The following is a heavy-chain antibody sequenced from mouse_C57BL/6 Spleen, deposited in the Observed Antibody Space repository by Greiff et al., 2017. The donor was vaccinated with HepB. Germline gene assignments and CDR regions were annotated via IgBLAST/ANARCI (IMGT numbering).Heavy chain of an antibody. CDR3: ARGTVVATRGYFDY. J-gene: IGHJ2*01. CDR1: GYTFTSYW. CDR2: IHPNSGST. V-gene: IGHV1-64*01. D-gene: IGHD1-1*01. Sequence: VQLQQPGAELVKPGASVKLSCKASGYTFTSYWMHWVKQRPGQGLEWIGMIHPNSGSTNYNEKFKSKATLTVDKSSSTAYMQLSSLTSEDSAVYYWARGTVVATRGYFDYWGQGTTLTVSS.